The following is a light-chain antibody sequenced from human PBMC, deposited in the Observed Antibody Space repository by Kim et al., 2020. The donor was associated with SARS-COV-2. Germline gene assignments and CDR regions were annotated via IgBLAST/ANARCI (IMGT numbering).Light chain of an antibody. V-gene: IGLV1-40*01. Sequence: GQRVTISCTGSSSTIGAGYDVHWYQQLPGTAPKLLIYGNSNRPSGVPDRFSGSKSGTSASLAITGLQAEDEADYYCQSYDSSLEVVFGGGTQLTVL. CDR1: SSTIGAGYD. CDR3: QSYDSSLEVV. J-gene: IGLJ2*01. CDR2: GNS.